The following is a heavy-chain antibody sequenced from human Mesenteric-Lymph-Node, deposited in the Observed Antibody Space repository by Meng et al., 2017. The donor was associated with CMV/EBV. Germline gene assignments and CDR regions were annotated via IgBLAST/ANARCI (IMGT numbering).Heavy chain of an antibody. J-gene: IGHJ4*02. D-gene: IGHD2-21*01. V-gene: IGHV3-9*01. CDR2: ITWNDVNI. CDR3: ATTLKCNRSKCYSHLFEY. CDR1: GFTFDDFA. Sequence: GGSLRLSCAASGFTFDDFAMHWVRQAPGKGLEWVSGITWNDVNIGYADSVKGRFTISRDNAKKALYLQMDSLRPDDTALYFCATTLKCNRSKCYSHLFEYWGQGTLVTVSS.